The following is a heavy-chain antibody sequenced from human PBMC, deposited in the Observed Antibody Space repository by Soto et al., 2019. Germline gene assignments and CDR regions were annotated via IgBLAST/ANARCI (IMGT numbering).Heavy chain of an antibody. V-gene: IGHV2-5*02. J-gene: IGHJ2*01. Sequence: QITLKESGPTLVKPTQTLTLTCTFSGFSLTTSAEGVGWIRQPPGKALEWLALIYWDDDKRYSPSVKSRLTITKDTSRNQVVLTMTNVDHVDTATYYCAHRALYRSFYWYFDLWGRGTLVTVSS. CDR1: GFSLTTSAEG. D-gene: IGHD4-4*01. CDR3: AHRALYRSFYWYFDL. CDR2: IYWDDDK.